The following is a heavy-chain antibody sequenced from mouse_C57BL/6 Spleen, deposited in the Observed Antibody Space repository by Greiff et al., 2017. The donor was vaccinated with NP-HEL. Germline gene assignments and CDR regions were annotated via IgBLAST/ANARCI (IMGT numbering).Heavy chain of an antibody. J-gene: IGHJ3*01. D-gene: IGHD3-2*02. CDR2: ISGGGGNT. CDR1: GFTFSSYT. CDR3: ARQGDSSGYWFAY. V-gene: IGHV5-9*01. Sequence: EVNVVESGGGLVKPGGSLKLSCAASGFTFSSYTMSWVRQTPEKRLEWVATISGGGGNTYYPDSVKGRFTISRDNAKNTLYLQMSSLRSEDTALYYCARQGDSSGYWFAYWGQGTLVTVSA.